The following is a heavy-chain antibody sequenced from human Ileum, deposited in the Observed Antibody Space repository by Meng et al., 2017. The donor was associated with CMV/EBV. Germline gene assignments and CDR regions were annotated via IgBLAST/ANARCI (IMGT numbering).Heavy chain of an antibody. CDR3: ARGGGTRTSLYPHIWFDP. D-gene: IGHD2-2*01. CDR1: GESLRTYF. V-gene: IGHV4-34*01. Sequence: LSCSVYGESLRTYFWSWIRQSPDKGLEWIGQINHSGVTDYNPSLRSRVTISIDTSKNQFSLKVTSMTAADTAVYYCARGGGTRTSLYPHIWFDPWGQGTLVTVSS. CDR2: INHSGVT. J-gene: IGHJ5*02.